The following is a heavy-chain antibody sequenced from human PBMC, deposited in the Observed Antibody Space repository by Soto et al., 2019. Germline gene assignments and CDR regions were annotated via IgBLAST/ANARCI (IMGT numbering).Heavy chain of an antibody. J-gene: IGHJ5*02. CDR2: INHSGST. CDR3: ARGGGTILSTLYWFDP. V-gene: IGHV4-34*01. D-gene: IGHD3-16*01. CDR1: GGSFSGYY. Sequence: SETLSLTCAVYGGSFSGYYWSWIRQPPGKGLEWIGEINHSGSTNYNPSLKSRVTISVDTSKNQFSLKLSSVTAADTAVYYCARGGGTILSTLYWFDPWGQGTLVTVSS.